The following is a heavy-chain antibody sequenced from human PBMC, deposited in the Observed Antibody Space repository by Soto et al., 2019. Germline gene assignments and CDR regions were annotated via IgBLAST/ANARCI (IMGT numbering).Heavy chain of an antibody. V-gene: IGHV3-30-3*01. CDR3: AREVGRSWEWFPSGYFDL. J-gene: IGHJ4*02. D-gene: IGHD3-3*01. Sequence: QVQLVESGGGVVQPGRSLSLSCAASGFTFSTYAMHWVRQAPGKGLDWVAAISYDGSIKYYGDSVKGRFTFSRDNSRNTLYLQMNSLRSEDTAGYYCAREVGRSWEWFPSGYFDLWGQGTLLTVSS. CDR2: ISYDGSIK. CDR1: GFTFSTYA.